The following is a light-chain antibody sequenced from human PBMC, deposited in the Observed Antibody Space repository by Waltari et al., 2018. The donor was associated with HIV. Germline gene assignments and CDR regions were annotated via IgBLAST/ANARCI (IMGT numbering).Light chain of an antibody. J-gene: IGKJ5*01. CDR2: AAS. Sequence: DIKMTLSPSSLSPSVGDRLTLPFGASQSISTYLNWYLQKPGKAPKLLIYAASSLLSGVPSRFSGSGSGTDFTLTISSLQPEDFATYYCQQSYSIPITFGQGTRLEIK. CDR1: QSISTY. V-gene: IGKV1-39*01. CDR3: QQSYSIPIT.